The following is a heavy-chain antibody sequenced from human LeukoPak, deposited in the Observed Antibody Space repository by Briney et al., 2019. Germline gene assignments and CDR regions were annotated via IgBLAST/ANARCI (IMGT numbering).Heavy chain of an antibody. V-gene: IGHV1-8*01. CDR3: ARVGSGSTNFDY. CDR1: GYTFTSYD. Sequence: ASVKVSCKASGYTFTSYDINWVRQATGQGLEWMGWMNPNSGNTGYAQKFQGRVTMTRNTSISTAYMELSSLRSEDTAVYYCARVGSGSTNFDYCGQGTLVTVSS. D-gene: IGHD1-26*01. CDR2: MNPNSGNT. J-gene: IGHJ4*02.